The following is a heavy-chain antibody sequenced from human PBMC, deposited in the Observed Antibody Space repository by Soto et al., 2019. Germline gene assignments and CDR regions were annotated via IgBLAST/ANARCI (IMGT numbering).Heavy chain of an antibody. CDR2: ISGSGGST. J-gene: IGHJ4*02. D-gene: IGHD3-3*01. Sequence: GGSLRLSCAASGFTFSSYAMSWVRQAPGKGLEWVSAISGSGGSTYYADSVKGRFTISRDNSKNTLYLQMNRLRAEDTAVYYCAKGTDFWSGYYGNTCWYWGQGTLVTVSS. V-gene: IGHV3-23*01. CDR3: AKGTDFWSGYYGNTCWY. CDR1: GFTFSSYA.